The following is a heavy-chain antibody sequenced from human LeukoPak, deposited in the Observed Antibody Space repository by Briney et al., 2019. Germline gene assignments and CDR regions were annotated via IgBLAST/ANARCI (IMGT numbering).Heavy chain of an antibody. V-gene: IGHV3-33*01. J-gene: IGHJ4*02. CDR1: GFTFSSYG. CDR3: ARDRYYYDSSGYYVYYFGY. CDR2: IWYDGSNK. Sequence: GGSLRLSCAASGFTFSSYGMHWVRQAPGKGLEWVAVIWYDGSNKYYADSVKGRFTISRDNSKNTLYLQMNSLRAEDTAVYYCARDRYYYDSSGYYVYYFGYWGQGTLVTVSS. D-gene: IGHD3-22*01.